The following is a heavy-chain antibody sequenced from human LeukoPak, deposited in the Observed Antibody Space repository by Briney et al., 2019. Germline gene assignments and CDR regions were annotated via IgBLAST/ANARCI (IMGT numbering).Heavy chain of an antibody. V-gene: IGHV3-53*01. D-gene: IGHD1/OR15-1a*01. CDR2: IYSGGST. J-gene: IGHJ4*02. CDR3: ARETHEQYFDY. Sequence: TGGFLRLSCAASGFTVSSNYMSWVRQAPGKGLEWVSVIYSGGSTYYADSVKGRFTISRDNSKNTLYLQMNSLRAEDTAVYYCARETHEQYFDYWGQGTLVTVSS. CDR1: GFTVSSNY.